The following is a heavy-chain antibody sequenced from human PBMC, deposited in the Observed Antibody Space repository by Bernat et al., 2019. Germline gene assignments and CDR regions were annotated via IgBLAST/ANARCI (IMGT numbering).Heavy chain of an antibody. V-gene: IGHV3-30*02. CDR1: GFTFSSYG. CDR3: AKAARVMELSSSWQATDY. D-gene: IGHD6-13*01. Sequence: QVQLVESGGGVVQPGGSLRLSCAASGFTFSSYGMHWVRQAPGKGLEWVAFIRYDGSNKYYADSVKGRFTISRDNSKNTLYLQMNSLRAEDTAVYYCAKAARVMELSSSWQATDYWGQGTLVTVSS. J-gene: IGHJ4*02. CDR2: IRYDGSNK.